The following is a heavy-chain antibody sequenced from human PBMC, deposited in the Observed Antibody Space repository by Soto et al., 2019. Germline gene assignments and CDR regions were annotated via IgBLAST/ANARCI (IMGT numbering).Heavy chain of an antibody. CDR1: ADTFTSYY. D-gene: IGHD3-10*01. Sequence: ASVKVSCKAPADTFTSYYILWVRQAPGHGLEWMGIINLNGGRTRFAKTFQGRITMTTAPSTSTVYMELRSLRPEDTAVNYCARSSGGVFGIIIDGSKGLAPWGQGSLVPVSS. CDR3: ARSSGGVFGIIIDGSKGLAP. V-gene: IGHV1-46*01. CDR2: INLNGGRT. J-gene: IGHJ5*02.